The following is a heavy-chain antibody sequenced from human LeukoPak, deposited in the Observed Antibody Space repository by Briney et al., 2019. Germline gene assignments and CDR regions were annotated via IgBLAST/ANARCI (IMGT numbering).Heavy chain of an antibody. J-gene: IGHJ4*02. CDR3: ARTGSTWPKTFDY. CDR2: IYYSGIT. V-gene: IGHV4-59*08. Sequence: SETLSLTCTVSGGSITSHYWSWIRQPPGKELEWIGYIYYSGITDYNPSLRSRVTISADTSKNQFSLKLNSVTAADTAVYYCARTGSTWPKTFDYWGQGTLVSVSS. CDR1: GGSITSHY. D-gene: IGHD6-13*01.